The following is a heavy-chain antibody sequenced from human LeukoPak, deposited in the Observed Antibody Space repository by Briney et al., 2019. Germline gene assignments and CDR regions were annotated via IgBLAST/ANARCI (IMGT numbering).Heavy chain of an antibody. Sequence: SETLSLTCAVSGGSITPYYWSWIRQPPGKGLEWIGYIYYTGSINYNPSLKNRVTISLDTSKNQFSLKLTSVTAADTAVYYCARHWKNFYLNWYFDLWGRGTLVTVSS. CDR2: IYYTGSI. CDR1: GGSITPYY. V-gene: IGHV4-59*08. CDR3: ARHWKNFYLNWYFDL. J-gene: IGHJ2*01. D-gene: IGHD1/OR15-1a*01.